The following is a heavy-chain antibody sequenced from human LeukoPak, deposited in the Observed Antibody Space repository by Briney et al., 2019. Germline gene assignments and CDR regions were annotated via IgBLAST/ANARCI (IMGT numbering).Heavy chain of an antibody. Sequence: SVKVSCEASGGTFSSYTISWVRQAPGQGLEWMGRIIPILGIANYAQKFQGRVTITADKSTSTAYMELSSLRSEDTAVYYCARLNSSSSYLNSYYYYMDVWGKGTTVTVSS. V-gene: IGHV1-69*02. CDR2: IIPILGIA. CDR3: ARLNSSSSYLNSYYYYMDV. J-gene: IGHJ6*03. CDR1: GGTFSSYT. D-gene: IGHD6-6*01.